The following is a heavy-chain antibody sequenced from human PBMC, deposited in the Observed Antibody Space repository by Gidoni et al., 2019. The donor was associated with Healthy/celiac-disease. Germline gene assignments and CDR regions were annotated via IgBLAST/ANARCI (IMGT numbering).Heavy chain of an antibody. CDR3: ARGGVVVPAAARKGWFDP. D-gene: IGHD2-2*01. Sequence: QVQLVQSGAEVKKPGASVKVSCKASGYTFTSYYMHWVRQAPGQGLEWMGIINPSGGSTSYAQKFQGRVTMTRDTSTSTVYMELSSLRSEDTAVYYCARGGVVVPAAARKGWFDPWGQGTLVTVSS. V-gene: IGHV1-46*01. CDR2: INPSGGST. J-gene: IGHJ5*02. CDR1: GYTFTSYY.